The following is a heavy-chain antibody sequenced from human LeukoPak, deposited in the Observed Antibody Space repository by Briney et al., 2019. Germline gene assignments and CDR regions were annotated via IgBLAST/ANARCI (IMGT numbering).Heavy chain of an antibody. CDR1: GFTFSSYS. D-gene: IGHD6-13*01. Sequence: PGGSLRLSCAASGFTFSSYSMNWVRQAPGKGLEWVSSISSSSSYIYYADSVKGRFTISRDNAKNSLYLQMNSLRAEDTAVYYCARDDIPGYSSSWYWDYYYYMDVWGKGTTVTISS. J-gene: IGHJ6*03. CDR3: ARDDIPGYSSSWYWDYYYYMDV. V-gene: IGHV3-21*01. CDR2: ISSSSSYI.